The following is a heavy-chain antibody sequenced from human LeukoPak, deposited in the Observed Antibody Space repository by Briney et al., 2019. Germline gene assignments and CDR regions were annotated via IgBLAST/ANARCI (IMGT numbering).Heavy chain of an antibody. Sequence: GGSLRLSCAASGFTFSSYAMSWVRQAPGKGLEWVSAISGSGGSTYYADSVKGRFTISRDNAKNALYLEMNSLRAEDTALYYCARSTTIFGVVLDVWGKGTTVTVSS. CDR2: ISGSGGST. J-gene: IGHJ6*04. V-gene: IGHV3-23*01. D-gene: IGHD3-3*01. CDR3: ARSTTIFGVVLDV. CDR1: GFTFSSYA.